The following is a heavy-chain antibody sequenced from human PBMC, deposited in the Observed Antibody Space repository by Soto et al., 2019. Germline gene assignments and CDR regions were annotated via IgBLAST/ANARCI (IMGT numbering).Heavy chain of an antibody. V-gene: IGHV4-30-4*01. CDR2: IYYSGST. Sequence: SETLSLTCTVSGDSINSADYYWSWIRQPPGKGLEWIGHIYYSGSTYYTPSLKSRVTISIDTSKNQFSLKMTSVTAADTAVYYCARDRGSSWMYKWFDPWGQGTQVTV. CDR1: GDSINSADYY. D-gene: IGHD6-13*01. J-gene: IGHJ5*02. CDR3: ARDRGSSWMYKWFDP.